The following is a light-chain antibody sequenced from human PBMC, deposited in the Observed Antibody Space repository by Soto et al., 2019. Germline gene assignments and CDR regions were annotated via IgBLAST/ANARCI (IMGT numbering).Light chain of an antibody. V-gene: IGKV3-11*01. CDR3: QQRSNWIT. CDR2: DAS. J-gene: IGKJ5*01. CDR1: QSVSSY. Sequence: EIGLTQSPATLSLSPGERATRSCRASQSVSSYLAWYQQKPGQAPRLLIYDASNRATGIPARFSGSGSGTDFTLTISSLEPEDFAVYYCQQRSNWITFGQGTRLEIK.